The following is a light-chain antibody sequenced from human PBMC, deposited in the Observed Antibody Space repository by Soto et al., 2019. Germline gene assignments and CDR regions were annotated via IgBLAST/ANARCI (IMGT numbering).Light chain of an antibody. V-gene: IGKV3-15*01. J-gene: IGKJ1*01. CDR2: GAS. CDR3: QQYNNWLWT. CDR1: QSVTNSY. Sequence: EIVMTQSPVTLSVSPGERATLSCRASQSVTNSYLAWYQQKPGQAPRLLIFGASTRATGIPARFSGSGSGTEFSLSISSLQSEDFAVYYCQQYNNWLWTFGQGTKVDI.